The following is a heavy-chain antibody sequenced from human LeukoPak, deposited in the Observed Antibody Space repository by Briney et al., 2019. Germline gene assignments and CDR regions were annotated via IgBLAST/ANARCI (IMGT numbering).Heavy chain of an antibody. Sequence: GGSLRLSCAASGFTFSSYRMNWVRQAPGKGLEWVSSISSSSSYIYYADSVKGRFTISRDNAKNSLYLQMNSLRAEDTAVYYCAIYGDANYYYYGMDVWGQGTTVTVSS. V-gene: IGHV3-21*01. CDR1: GFTFSSYR. CDR3: AIYGDANYYYYGMDV. D-gene: IGHD4-17*01. J-gene: IGHJ6*02. CDR2: ISSSSSYI.